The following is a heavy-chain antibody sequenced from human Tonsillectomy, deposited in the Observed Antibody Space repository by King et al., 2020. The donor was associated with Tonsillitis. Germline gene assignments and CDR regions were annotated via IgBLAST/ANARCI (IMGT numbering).Heavy chain of an antibody. CDR3: ARDWGYCSGGSCYFDY. CDR1: GFTFSSYS. V-gene: IGHV3-48*01. D-gene: IGHD2-15*01. J-gene: IGHJ4*02. CDR2: ISSSSSTI. Sequence: VQLVESGGGLVQPGGSLRLSCAASGFTFSSYSMNWVRQAPGKGLEWVSYISSSSSTIYYADSVKGRFTISRDNAKNSLYLQINSLRAEDTAVYYCARDWGYCSGGSCYFDYWGQGTLVTVSS.